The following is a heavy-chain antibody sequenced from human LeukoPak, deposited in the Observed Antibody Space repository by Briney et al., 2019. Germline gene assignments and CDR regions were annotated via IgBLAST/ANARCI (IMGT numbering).Heavy chain of an antibody. Sequence: KTGESLQISCKVSGYIFASYCIGWVRQLPGKGLEWMGIIYPGDSGPTYSPSFQGQVTISVDKSINTAYLQWSSLQASDTAMYYCGMSGDRVPLQDDVFDVWGQGTMVTVST. CDR3: GMSGDRVPLQDDVFDV. J-gene: IGHJ3*01. CDR1: GYIFASYC. D-gene: IGHD1-26*01. V-gene: IGHV5-51*01. CDR2: IYPGDSGP.